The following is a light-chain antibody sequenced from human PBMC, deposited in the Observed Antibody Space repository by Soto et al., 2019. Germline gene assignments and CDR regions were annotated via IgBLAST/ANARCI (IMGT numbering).Light chain of an antibody. Sequence: EIVLTQSPVTLSLSPGERATLSCRASQSVSSSYLAWYQQKPGQAPRLLIYDASNRATGIPARFSGSGSGTDFTLTISSLEPEDFATYYCQQYETFSGTFGPGTKVDIK. CDR2: DAS. V-gene: IGKV3-20*01. CDR3: QQYETFSGT. J-gene: IGKJ1*01. CDR1: QSVSSSY.